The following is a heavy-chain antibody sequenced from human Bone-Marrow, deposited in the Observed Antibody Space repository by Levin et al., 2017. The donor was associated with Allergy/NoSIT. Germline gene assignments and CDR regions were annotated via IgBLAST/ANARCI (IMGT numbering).Heavy chain of an antibody. CDR3: TRGSVKTFDI. J-gene: IGHJ3*02. CDR1: GMIFADYS. D-gene: IGHD4-17*01. Sequence: GESLKISCSASGMIFADYSMSWVRQAPGKGLEWLNFIRSEIYGGTTEYAASVKGRFTISRDDSKSIVYLQMNSLKTDDTAIYYCTRGSVKTFDIWGQGTMVTVSS. V-gene: IGHV3-49*04. CDR2: IRSEIYGGTT.